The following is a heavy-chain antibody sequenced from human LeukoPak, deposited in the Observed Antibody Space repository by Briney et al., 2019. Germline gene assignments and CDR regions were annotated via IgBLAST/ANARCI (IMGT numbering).Heavy chain of an antibody. J-gene: IGHJ4*02. Sequence: PSETLSLTCTVSGGSISSSSYYWGWIRQPPGKGLEWIGSIYHSEDTYYNPSLKSRVTISVDASKNQFSLKLSSVTAADTAVYYCARLGGSPTNYWGQGTLVTVSS. CDR2: IYHSEDT. CDR1: GGSISSSSYY. D-gene: IGHD1-26*01. CDR3: ARLGGSPTNY. V-gene: IGHV4-39*07.